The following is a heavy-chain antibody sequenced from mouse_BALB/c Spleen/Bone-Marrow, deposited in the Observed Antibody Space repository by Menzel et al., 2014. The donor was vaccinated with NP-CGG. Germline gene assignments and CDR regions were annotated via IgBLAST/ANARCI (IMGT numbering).Heavy chain of an antibody. D-gene: IGHD1-1*01. CDR2: INLSNGGT. V-gene: IGHV1S81*02. J-gene: IGHJ1*01. Sequence: ESGAELVKPGASVKLSCKASGYTFTRYYMYWIKQRPGQGLEWIGEINLSNGGTHFNEKFKSKATLTVDKSSSTAYMQLSSLTSENSAVYYCTRSNYGYWYFDVWGAGTTVTVSS. CDR1: GYTFTRYY. CDR3: TRSNYGYWYFDV.